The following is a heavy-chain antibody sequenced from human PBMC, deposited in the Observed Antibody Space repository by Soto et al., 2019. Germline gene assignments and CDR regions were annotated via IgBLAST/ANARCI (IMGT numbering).Heavy chain of an antibody. J-gene: IGHJ4*02. CDR2: INHSGST. Sequence: SETLSLTCAVYGGSFSGYYWSWIRQPPGKGLEWIGEINHSGSTNYNPSLKSRVTISVDTSKNQFSLKLSSVTAADTAVYYCARGRSLPSQRRSGSYYSVLYYFDYWGQGTLVTVSS. V-gene: IGHV4-34*01. D-gene: IGHD3-10*01. CDR1: GGSFSGYY. CDR3: ARGRSLPSQRRSGSYYSVLYYFDY.